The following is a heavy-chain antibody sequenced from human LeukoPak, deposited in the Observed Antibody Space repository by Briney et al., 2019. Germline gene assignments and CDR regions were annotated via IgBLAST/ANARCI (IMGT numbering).Heavy chain of an antibody. Sequence: PGGSLRLSCAASGFTFSSYSMNWVRQAPGKGLEWVSSISSSSYIYSADSVKGRFIVSRDNAKNTLYLQMGSLRAEDMAVYYCARVTRAAAGSKLVLNYYYYMDVWGKGTTVTISS. CDR1: GFTFSSYS. V-gene: IGHV3-21*01. CDR3: ARVTRAAAGSKLVLNYYYYMDV. J-gene: IGHJ6*03. D-gene: IGHD6-13*01. CDR2: ISSSSYI.